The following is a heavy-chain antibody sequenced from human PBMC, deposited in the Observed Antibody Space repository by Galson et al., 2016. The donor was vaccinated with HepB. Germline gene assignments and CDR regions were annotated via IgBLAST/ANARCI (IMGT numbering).Heavy chain of an antibody. V-gene: IGHV3-33*01. Sequence: SLRLSCAASGFTFSSYGFHWVRQTPGKGLEWVAVIWYDGSNKYYADSVKGRFTISRDNSKNTLYLQMNSLRAEDTAVYYCARDTRPYSNLRHGMDVWGQGTTVTVSS. CDR3: ARDTRPYSNLRHGMDV. CDR2: IWYDGSNK. D-gene: IGHD4-11*01. CDR1: GFTFSSYG. J-gene: IGHJ6*02.